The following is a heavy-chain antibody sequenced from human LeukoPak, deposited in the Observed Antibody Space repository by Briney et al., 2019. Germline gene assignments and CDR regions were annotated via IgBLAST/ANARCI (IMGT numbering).Heavy chain of an antibody. CDR3: ARAKFSGAWFGELFGSERPDAFDI. V-gene: IGHV4-30-2*01. D-gene: IGHD3-10*01. CDR2: IYHSGST. J-gene: IGHJ3*02. CDR1: GVSISSGGYG. Sequence: SQTLSLTCAVSGVSISSGGYGWRWVRQPPGKGLEWIGYIYHSGSTYDNPSLESRVTISVDRSKNQFSLKLSSVTAADTAVYYCARAKFSGAWFGELFGSERPDAFDIWGQGTMVTVSS.